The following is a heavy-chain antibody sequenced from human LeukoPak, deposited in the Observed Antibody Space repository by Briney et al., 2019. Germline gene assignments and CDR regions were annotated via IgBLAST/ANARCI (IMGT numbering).Heavy chain of an antibody. Sequence: GGSLRLSCAASGFTFSSYAMSWVRQAPGKGLEWVSAISGSGGSTYYADSVKGRFTISRDNSKNTLYLQMNSLRAEDTAVYYCAKSRMDIVVVVAATPFGPFDYWGQGTLVTVSS. D-gene: IGHD2-15*01. CDR2: ISGSGGST. CDR1: GFTFSSYA. V-gene: IGHV3-23*01. J-gene: IGHJ4*02. CDR3: AKSRMDIVVVVAATPFGPFDY.